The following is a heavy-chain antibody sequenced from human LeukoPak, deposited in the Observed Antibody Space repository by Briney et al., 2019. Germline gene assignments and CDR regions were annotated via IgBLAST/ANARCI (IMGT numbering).Heavy chain of an antibody. V-gene: IGHV4-39*07. D-gene: IGHD1-7*01. CDR3: ARATGTTNGHWFDP. Sequence: SETLSLTCTVSGGSISSSSYYWGWIRQPPGKGLEWIGSIYYSGSTYYNPSLKSRVTISVDTSKNQFSLKLSSVTAADTAVYYCARATGTTNGHWFDPWGQGTLVTVPS. J-gene: IGHJ5*02. CDR2: IYYSGST. CDR1: GGSISSSSYY.